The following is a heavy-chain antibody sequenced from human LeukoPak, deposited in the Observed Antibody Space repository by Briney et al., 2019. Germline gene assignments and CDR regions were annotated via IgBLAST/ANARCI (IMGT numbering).Heavy chain of an antibody. J-gene: IGHJ1*01. D-gene: IGHD3-16*01. CDR3: ARHSWGLPPAEYFQH. CDR2: IYNSGST. V-gene: IGHV4-39*01. Sequence: SETLSLTCNVSGXSISSSTDYWGWIRQPPGKGLEWIVSIYNSGSTYFNPSLKSRVTIAVDTSKNQFSLKLSSVTAADTAVYYCARHSWGLPPAEYFQHWGQGTLVTVSS. CDR1: GXSISSSTDY.